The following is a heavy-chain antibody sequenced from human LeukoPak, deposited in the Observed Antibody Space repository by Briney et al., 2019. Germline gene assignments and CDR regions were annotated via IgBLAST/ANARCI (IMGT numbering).Heavy chain of an antibody. CDR2: ISTYNGNT. D-gene: IGHD2-2*02. J-gene: IGHJ2*01. Sequence: ASVKVFCKASGYTFTSSGISWVRQAPGQGLEWMGWISTYNGNTNYAQKLQGRVTMTTDTSTSTAYMELRSLRSDDTAVYYCARDIPHWYFDLWGRGTLVTVSS. CDR3: ARDIPHWYFDL. CDR1: GYTFTSSG. V-gene: IGHV1-18*01.